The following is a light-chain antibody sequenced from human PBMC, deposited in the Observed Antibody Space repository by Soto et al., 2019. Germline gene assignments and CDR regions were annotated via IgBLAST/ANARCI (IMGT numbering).Light chain of an antibody. V-gene: IGKV3-20*01. Sequence: EVVLTQSPGTVSLSPGERVTLSCRASQSVISNYLAWYQQRPGQAPRLLIYAASSRATGIPDRFSGSGSGTDFTLSISRLEPEDFAVSYCQQYGSSLTWTFGQGTKVE. CDR3: QQYGSSLTWT. CDR2: AAS. CDR1: QSVISNY. J-gene: IGKJ1*01.